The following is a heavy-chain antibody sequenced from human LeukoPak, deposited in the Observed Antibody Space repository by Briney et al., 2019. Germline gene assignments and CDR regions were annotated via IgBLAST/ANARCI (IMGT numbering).Heavy chain of an antibody. CDR2: IDCSEST. Sequence: SETLSLTCTVSGGTISSSSYYWGWIRQPPGKGLEWIGSIDCSESTYYNPSLKSRVTISVDTSKNQFSLKLSSVTAADTAVYYCAKRGSSWTSSFDYWGQGTLVSVSS. CDR1: GGTISSSSYY. J-gene: IGHJ4*02. D-gene: IGHD6-13*01. V-gene: IGHV4-39*01. CDR3: AKRGSSWTSSFDY.